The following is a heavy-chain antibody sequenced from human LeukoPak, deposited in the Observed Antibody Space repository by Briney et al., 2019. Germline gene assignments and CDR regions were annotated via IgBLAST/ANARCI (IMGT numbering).Heavy chain of an antibody. V-gene: IGHV1-2*02. J-gene: IGHJ4*02. Sequence: GASVKVSCKASGYTFTGYYMRWVRQAPGQGLEWMGWINPNSGGTNYAQKFQGRVTMTRDTSISTAYMELSRLRSDDTAVYYCARDGSWAVDPADYWGQGTLVTVSS. CDR1: GYTFTGYY. CDR2: INPNSGGT. CDR3: ARDGSWAVDPADY. D-gene: IGHD3-10*01.